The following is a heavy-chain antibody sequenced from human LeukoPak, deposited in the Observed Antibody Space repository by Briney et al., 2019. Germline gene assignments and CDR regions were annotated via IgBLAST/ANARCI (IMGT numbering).Heavy chain of an antibody. J-gene: IGHJ4*02. CDR2: ISSSSSTI. V-gene: IGHV3-48*01. Sequence: GGSLRLSCAASGFTFSSYSMNWVRQPPGKGLEWVSYISSSSSTIYYADSVKGRFTISRDNAKNSLYLQMNSLRAEDTAVYYCARDRLVDKDFWCGYTELIDYWGQGTLVTVSS. CDR3: ARDRLVDKDFWCGYTELIDY. D-gene: IGHD3-3*01. CDR1: GFTFSSYS.